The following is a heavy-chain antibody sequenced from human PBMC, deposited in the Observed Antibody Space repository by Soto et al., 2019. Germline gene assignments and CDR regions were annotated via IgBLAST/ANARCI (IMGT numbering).Heavy chain of an antibody. CDR2: INYSGTT. V-gene: IGHV4-39*01. D-gene: IGHD1-1*01. CDR3: ARLGWVEDY. J-gene: IGHJ4*02. CDR1: GASINSSNYH. Sequence: QLQLQESGPGLVKPSETLSLTCSVSGASINSSNYHWGWMRQPPGKGLEWIGSINYSGTTYYNPSLKSRVRISVDTSKKQVALNLNSVTAADTAVYYCARLGWVEDYWGQGTLVTVSS.